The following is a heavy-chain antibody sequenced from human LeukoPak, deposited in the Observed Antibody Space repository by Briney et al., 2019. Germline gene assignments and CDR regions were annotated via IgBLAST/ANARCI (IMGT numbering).Heavy chain of an antibody. V-gene: IGHV4-59*02. CDR3: ARAAAVGAIEIDY. Sequence: SETLSLTCTVSGGSVGRDYWSWIRQPPGKGLEWIGYFYYTGSTNYNPSLKSRVTISVDTSKNQFSLKLSSVTAADTAVYYCARAAAVGAIEIDYWGQGTLVTVSS. D-gene: IGHD1-26*01. CDR1: GGSVGRDY. CDR2: FYYTGST. J-gene: IGHJ4*02.